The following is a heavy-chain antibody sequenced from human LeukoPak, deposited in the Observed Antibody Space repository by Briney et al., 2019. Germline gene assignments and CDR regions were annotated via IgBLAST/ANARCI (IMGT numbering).Heavy chain of an antibody. CDR2: IDQSGST. D-gene: IGHD5-18*01. CDR1: GYSISSGYY. Sequence: SETLSLTCAVSGYSISSGYYWGWIRQPPGKGSEWIGSIDQSGSTYYNPSLKSRGTISVDTSRNQFSLKLRFVTAADTAVYYCARGDFYNYGKPFDSWGQGIMVTISS. CDR3: ARGDFYNYGKPFDS. V-gene: IGHV4-38-2*01. J-gene: IGHJ4*02.